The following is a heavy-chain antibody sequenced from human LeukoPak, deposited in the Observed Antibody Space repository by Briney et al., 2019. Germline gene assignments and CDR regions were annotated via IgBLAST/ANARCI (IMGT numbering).Heavy chain of an antibody. CDR3: ARHVAAAGIPYYYGMDV. D-gene: IGHD6-13*01. J-gene: IGHJ6*02. CDR2: IFYSGTT. V-gene: IGHV4-39*01. CDR1: GGSISSSSYY. Sequence: PSETLSLTCTVSGGSISSSSYYWAWIRQPPGKGLEWIGSIFYSGTTYYNPSLKSRVTISVDTSKNQFSLKLSSVTAADTAVYYCARHVAAAGIPYYYGMDVWGQGTTVTVSS.